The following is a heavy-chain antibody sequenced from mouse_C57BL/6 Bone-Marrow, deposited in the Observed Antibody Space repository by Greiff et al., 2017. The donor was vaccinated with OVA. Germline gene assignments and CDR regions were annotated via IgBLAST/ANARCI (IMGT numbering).Heavy chain of an antibody. CDR1: GFTFSSYA. D-gene: IGHD2-3*01. V-gene: IGHV5-4*01. CDR2: ISDGGSYT. Sequence: EVQGVESGGGLVKPGGSLKLSCAASGFTFSSYAMSWVRQTPEKRLEWVATISDGGSYTYYPDNVKGRFTISRDNAKNNLYLQMSHLKSEDTAMYYCARGGYEFVFDYWGQGTTLTVSS. CDR3: ARGGYEFVFDY. J-gene: IGHJ2*01.